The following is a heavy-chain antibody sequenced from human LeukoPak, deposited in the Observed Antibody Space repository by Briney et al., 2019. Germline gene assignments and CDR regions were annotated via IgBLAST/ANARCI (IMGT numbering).Heavy chain of an antibody. V-gene: IGHV4-59*08. J-gene: IGHJ4*02. CDR2: IYYSGST. D-gene: IGHD5-18*01. Sequence: SETLSLTCTVSGGSISSYYWSWIRQPPGKGLEWIGYIYYSGSTNYNPSLKSRVTISVDTSKNQFSLKLSSVTAADTAVYYCASRVYSYGQVGEIDYWGQGTLVTVSS. CDR3: ASRVYSYGQVGEIDY. CDR1: GGSISSYY.